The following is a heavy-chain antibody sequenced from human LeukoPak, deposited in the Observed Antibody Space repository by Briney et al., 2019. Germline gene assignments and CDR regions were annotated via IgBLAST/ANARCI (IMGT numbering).Heavy chain of an antibody. CDR2: ITSGGSDI. D-gene: IGHD4-23*01. J-gene: IGHJ4*02. Sequence: NPGGSLRLSRGASGFGFSAAAMHWVRQAPGKGLEWVSYITSGGSDIAYADSVKGRFTISRDNANNTLFLQMSSLRVEDTAVYYCARLITYGGRDYWGQGTLVTVSS. CDR1: GFGFSAAA. V-gene: IGHV3-21*05. CDR3: ARLITYGGRDY.